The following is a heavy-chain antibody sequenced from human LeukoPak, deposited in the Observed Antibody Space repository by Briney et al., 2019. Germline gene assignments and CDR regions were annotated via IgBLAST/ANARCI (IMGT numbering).Heavy chain of an antibody. D-gene: IGHD6-13*01. CDR1: GGSISSYY. CDR3: ARQGHGYSSSWRTNNWFDP. Sequence: SETLSLTCTVSGGSISSYYWSWIRQPPGKGLEWIGYIYFSGSTNYNPSLKSRVTISVDTSKNQFSLKMSSVTAADTAVYYCARQGHGYSSSWRTNNWFDPWGQGTLVTVSS. V-gene: IGHV4-59*01. CDR2: IYFSGST. J-gene: IGHJ5*02.